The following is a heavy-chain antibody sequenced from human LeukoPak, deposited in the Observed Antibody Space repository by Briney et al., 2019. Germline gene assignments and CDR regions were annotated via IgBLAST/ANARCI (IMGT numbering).Heavy chain of an antibody. CDR3: AKERATTYGSGDHFDY. CDR2: ISGSGGST. J-gene: IGHJ4*02. CDR1: GFTFSSYA. V-gene: IGHV3-23*01. Sequence: PGGSHRLSCAASGFTFSSYAMNWVRRAPGKGLEWVSVISGSGGSTYYTDSVKGRFTISRDNSKSTLYLQMNSLRAEDTAVYYCAKERATTYGSGDHFDYWGQGTLVTVSS. D-gene: IGHD3-10*01.